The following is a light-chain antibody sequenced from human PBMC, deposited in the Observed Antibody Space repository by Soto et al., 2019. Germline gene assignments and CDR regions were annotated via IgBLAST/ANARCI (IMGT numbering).Light chain of an antibody. CDR2: AAS. J-gene: IGKJ4*01. Sequence: EIVLTQSPGTLSLSPGERATLSCRASQSVSTTYLAWYQQKPGQAPRLLIYAASSRATGIPDRFSGSGSGTDFTLTINRLEPDDFAVYYCRQYGSSPLTFGGGTKVEIK. CDR1: QSVSTTY. CDR3: RQYGSSPLT. V-gene: IGKV3-20*01.